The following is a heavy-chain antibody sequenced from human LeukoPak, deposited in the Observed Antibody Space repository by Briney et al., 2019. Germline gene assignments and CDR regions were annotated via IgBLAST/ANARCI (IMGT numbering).Heavy chain of an antibody. CDR3: ANWVGNWFDP. J-gene: IGHJ5*02. CDR1: GDSIDSSS. V-gene: IGHV4-4*07. D-gene: IGHD1-26*01. Sequence: SETLSLTCTVFGDSIDSSSWAWIRQPVGKGLEWIGRIYLGGSPIYNPSLKTRVIMTVDTSTNQFLLWLRSVTAADTATYYCANWVGNWFDPWGQGTLVTASS. CDR2: IYLGGSP.